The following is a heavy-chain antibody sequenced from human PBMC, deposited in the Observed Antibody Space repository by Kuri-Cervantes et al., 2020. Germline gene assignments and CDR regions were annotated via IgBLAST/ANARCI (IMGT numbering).Heavy chain of an antibody. CDR2: IYPGDSDT. CDR3: ARQSRVEVTTGNWFDS. CDR1: GSSFTSYW. J-gene: IGHJ5*01. V-gene: IGHV5-51*01. Sequence: GGSLRPSCKGSGSSFTSYWIGWVRQMPGKGLEWMGIIYPGDSDTRYSPSFQGQVTISTDKSISTAYLQWSSLKASDTAMYYCARQSRVEVTTGNWFDSWGQGTLVTVSS. D-gene: IGHD2-21*02.